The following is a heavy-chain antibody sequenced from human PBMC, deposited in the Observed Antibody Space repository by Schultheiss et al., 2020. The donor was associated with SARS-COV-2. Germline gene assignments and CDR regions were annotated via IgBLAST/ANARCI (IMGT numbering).Heavy chain of an antibody. CDR3: AKDPDYSKPSNFDY. D-gene: IGHD4-11*01. V-gene: IGHV3-30*18. J-gene: IGHJ4*02. Sequence: GGSLRLSCSASGFTFSSYWMSWVRQAPGKGLEWVAVISYDGSNKYYADSVKGRFTISRDNSKNTLYLQMNSLRAEDTAVYYCAKDPDYSKPSNFDYWGQGTLVTVSS. CDR2: ISYDGSNK. CDR1: GFTFSSYW.